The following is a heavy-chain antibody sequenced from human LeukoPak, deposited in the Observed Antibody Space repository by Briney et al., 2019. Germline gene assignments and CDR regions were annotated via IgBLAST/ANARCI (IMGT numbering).Heavy chain of an antibody. Sequence: GGSLRLSCAASGFTFSSYSMNWVRQAPGKGLEWVSSISSSSSYIYYADSVKGRFTISRGNAKNSLYLQMNSLRAEDTAVYYCARNHPHGDYGAFDIWGQGTMVTVSS. J-gene: IGHJ3*02. CDR2: ISSSSSYI. V-gene: IGHV3-21*01. CDR1: GFTFSSYS. CDR3: ARNHPHGDYGAFDI. D-gene: IGHD4-17*01.